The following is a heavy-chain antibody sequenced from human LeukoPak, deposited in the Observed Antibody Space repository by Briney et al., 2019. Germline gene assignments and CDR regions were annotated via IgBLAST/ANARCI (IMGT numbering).Heavy chain of an antibody. CDR1: GFTFDDYA. CDR3: ARAYDSPGGAAFDI. V-gene: IGHV3-9*01. D-gene: IGHD3-22*01. J-gene: IGHJ3*02. Sequence: GGSLGLSCAASGFTFDDYAMHWVRQAPGKGLEWVSGISWNSGSIGYADSVKGRFTISRDNAKNSLYLQMNSLRAEDTAVYYCARAYDSPGGAAFDIWGQGTMVTVSS. CDR2: ISWNSGSI.